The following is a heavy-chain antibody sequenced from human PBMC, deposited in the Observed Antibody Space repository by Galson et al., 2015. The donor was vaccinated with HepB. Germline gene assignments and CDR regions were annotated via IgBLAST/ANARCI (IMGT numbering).Heavy chain of an antibody. J-gene: IGHJ4*02. V-gene: IGHV3-30*18. CDR2: ISYDGSNK. Sequence: SLRLSCAASGFTFSSYGMHWVRQAPGKGLEWVAVISYDGSNKYYADSVKGRFTISRDNSKNTLYLQMNSLRAEDTAVYYCAKEYTSGWDDYWGQGTLVTVSS. D-gene: IGHD6-19*01. CDR1: GFTFSSYG. CDR3: AKEYTSGWDDY.